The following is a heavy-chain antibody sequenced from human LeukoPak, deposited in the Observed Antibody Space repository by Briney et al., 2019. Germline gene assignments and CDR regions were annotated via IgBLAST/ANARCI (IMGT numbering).Heavy chain of an antibody. Sequence: GGSLRLSCTASGLTLSNFAMNWVRQAPGKGLEWVSSINGSSGSTYYADSVKGRYSVSRDTSKNTLYLQMNNLRAEDTAVYFCAKVGRRSGENDGGWFWGQGILVTVSS. J-gene: IGHJ4*02. V-gene: IGHV3-23*01. CDR1: GLTLSNFA. CDR2: INGSSGST. CDR3: AKVGRRSGENDGGWF. D-gene: IGHD3-10*01.